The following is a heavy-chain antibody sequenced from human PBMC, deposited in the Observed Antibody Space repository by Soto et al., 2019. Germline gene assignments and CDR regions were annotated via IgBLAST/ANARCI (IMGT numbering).Heavy chain of an antibody. D-gene: IGHD3-3*01. Sequence: GGSLRLSCAASGFTFSSYAMHWVRQAPGKGLEWVAVISYDGSNKYYADSVKGRFTISRDNSKNTLYLQMNSLRAEDTAVYYCARVSKGGETYYDFWSGYYQDYYYGMDVWGQGTTVTVS. CDR3: ARVSKGGETYYDFWSGYYQDYYYGMDV. J-gene: IGHJ6*02. V-gene: IGHV3-30-3*01. CDR2: ISYDGSNK. CDR1: GFTFSSYA.